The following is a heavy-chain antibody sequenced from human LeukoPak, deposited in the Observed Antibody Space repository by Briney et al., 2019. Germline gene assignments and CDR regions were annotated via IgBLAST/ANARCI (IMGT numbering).Heavy chain of an antibody. CDR1: GFTFSSYA. CDR3: AKDSPNLEYSSSSNWFDP. CDR2: ISGSGGST. D-gene: IGHD6-6*01. Sequence: GGSLRLSCAASGFTFSSYAMSWVRQAPGKGLEWVSAISGSGGSTYYADSVKGRFTISRDNSKNTLYLQMNSLRAEDTAVYYCAKDSPNLEYSSSSNWFDPWGQGTLVTVSS. V-gene: IGHV3-23*01. J-gene: IGHJ5*02.